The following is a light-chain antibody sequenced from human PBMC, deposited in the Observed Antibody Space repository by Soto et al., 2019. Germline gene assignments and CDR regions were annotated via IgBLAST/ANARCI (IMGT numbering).Light chain of an antibody. CDR3: QQGNSFPRT. J-gene: IGKJ2*01. CDR1: QGLSGS. Sequence: IQMTQSPSSVSASVGDRVTITCRASQGLSGSLAWYQQKPGKAPNLLIYAASILQSGVPSRFSGSESGTDFTLTISSLQPEDFAIYYCQQGNSFPRTFGQGTKLEMK. CDR2: AAS. V-gene: IGKV1-12*01.